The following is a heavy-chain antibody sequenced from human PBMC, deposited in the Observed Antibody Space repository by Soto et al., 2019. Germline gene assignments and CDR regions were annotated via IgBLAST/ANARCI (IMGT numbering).Heavy chain of an antibody. J-gene: IGHJ6*02. V-gene: IGHV5-10-1*01. CDR2: IDPSDSYT. CDR3: ASSIAYYGMDV. CDR1: GYSFTSYL. Sequence: GESLKISFKGSGYSFTSYLISWVRQMPVKGLEWMGRIDPSDSYTNYSPYFQGHVTISADKSISTAYLQWSSLKASDTAMYYCASSIAYYGMDVWGQGTTVTVSS.